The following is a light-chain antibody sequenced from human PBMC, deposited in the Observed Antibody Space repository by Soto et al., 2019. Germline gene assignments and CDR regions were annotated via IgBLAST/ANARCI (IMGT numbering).Light chain of an antibody. Sequence: VLTQNPATLSLSPGERATLSCRASLNVNSYLAWYQQKPGQAPRLLIYDASNRATGIPARFSGSGSGTDFTLTISSLEPEDFAVYYCQQRSNWPPEITFGQRRLPEVK. CDR2: DAS. CDR3: QQRSNWPPEIT. CDR1: LNVNSY. V-gene: IGKV3-11*01. J-gene: IGKJ5*01.